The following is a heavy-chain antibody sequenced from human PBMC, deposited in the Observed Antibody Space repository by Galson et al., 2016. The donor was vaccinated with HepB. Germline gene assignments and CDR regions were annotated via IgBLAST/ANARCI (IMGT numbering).Heavy chain of an antibody. CDR3: ARPRLPRYYYGLDV. J-gene: IGHJ6*02. D-gene: IGHD2-15*01. V-gene: IGHV4-39*02. Sequence: SETLSLTCTVSGGSISGSSYYWGWIRQPPGKGLEWIASSYVGGSTYYEPSLRSRVTTSFDTSKNHFSLRLSSVTAADTAVYYCARPRLPRYYYGLDVWGQGTTVTVSS. CDR2: SYVGGST. CDR1: GGSISGSSYY.